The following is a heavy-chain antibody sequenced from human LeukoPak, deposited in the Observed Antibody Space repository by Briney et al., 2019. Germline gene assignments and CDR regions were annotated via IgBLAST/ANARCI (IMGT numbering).Heavy chain of an antibody. CDR3: AKAPVTTCSGAYCYPFDS. J-gene: IGHJ4*02. CDR2: INVGGNT. V-gene: IGHV3-23*01. D-gene: IGHD2-21*01. CDR1: GFTLSSYG. Sequence: SGGSLRLSCAGSGFTLSSYGMSWVRQAPGKGLEWVSAINVGGNTYHADSVKGGFTISRDSSKTTRYLQMNRLRAEDAAVYYCAKAPVTTCSGAYCYPFDSWGQGTLVTVSS.